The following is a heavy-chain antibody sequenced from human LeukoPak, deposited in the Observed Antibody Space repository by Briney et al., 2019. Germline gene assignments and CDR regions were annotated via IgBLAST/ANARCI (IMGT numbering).Heavy chain of an antibody. D-gene: IGHD3-10*01. Sequence: ASVKVSCKASGYTFTSYAMHWVRQAPGQRLEWMGWINAGNGNTKYSQKFQGRVTITRDASASTAYMELSSLRSEDTAVYYCARAIPRYGSGSYYHDYWGQGTLVTVSS. J-gene: IGHJ4*02. CDR2: INAGNGNT. V-gene: IGHV1-3*01. CDR3: ARAIPRYGSGSYYHDY. CDR1: GYTFTSYA.